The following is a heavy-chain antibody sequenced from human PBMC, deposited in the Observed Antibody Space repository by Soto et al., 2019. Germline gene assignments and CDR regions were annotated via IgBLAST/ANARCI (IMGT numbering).Heavy chain of an antibody. J-gene: IGHJ6*02. CDR3: ARGSMVRGVIITPHYYYYYGMDV. V-gene: IGHV4-34*01. CDR2: INHSGST. CDR1: GGSFSGYY. Sequence: SETLSLTCAVYGGSFSGYYWSWIRQPPGKGLEWIGEINHSGSTNYNPSLKSRVTISVDTSKNQFSLKLSSVTAADTAVYYCARGSMVRGVIITPHYYYYYGMDVWGQGTTVTVSS. D-gene: IGHD3-10*01.